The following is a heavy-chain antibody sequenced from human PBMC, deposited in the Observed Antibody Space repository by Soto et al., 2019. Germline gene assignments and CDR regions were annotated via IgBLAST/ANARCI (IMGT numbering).Heavy chain of an antibody. CDR1: GFSFSTYR. CDR3: VRKAGASYMPAEYFQH. V-gene: IGHV3-74*01. D-gene: IGHD2-2*01. Sequence: EVQLVESGGGLVQPGGSLRLSCAASGFSFSTYRMHWVRQSPGKGLVWVSRIDHDGRSTSYADSVKGRFTISRDTAKNTLYLQMNSLTVEDTAVHYCVRKAGASYMPAEYFQHWGQGTLVTVSS. J-gene: IGHJ1*01. CDR2: IDHDGRST.